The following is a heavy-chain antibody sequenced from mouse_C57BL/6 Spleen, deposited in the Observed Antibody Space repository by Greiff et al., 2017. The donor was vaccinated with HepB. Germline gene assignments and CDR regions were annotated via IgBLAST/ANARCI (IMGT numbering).Heavy chain of an antibody. CDR2: INPSNGGT. CDR3: ARVIWDGYYFDY. J-gene: IGHJ2*01. CDR1: GYTFTSYW. D-gene: IGHD2-3*01. V-gene: IGHV1-53*01. Sequence: QVQLKQPGTELVKPGASVKLSCKASGYTFTSYWMHWVKQRPGQGLEWIGNINPSNGGTNYNEKFKSKATLTVDKSSSTAYMQLSSLTSEDSAVYYCARVIWDGYYFDYWGQGTTLTVSS.